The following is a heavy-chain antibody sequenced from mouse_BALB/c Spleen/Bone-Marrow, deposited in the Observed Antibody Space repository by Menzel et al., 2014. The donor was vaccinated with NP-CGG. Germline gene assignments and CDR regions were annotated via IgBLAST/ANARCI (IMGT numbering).Heavy chain of an antibody. Sequence: EVKLVESGGGLVKPGGSLKLSCAASGFTFSSYTMSWVRQTPEKRLEWVATISSGGLYTYYPDSVKGRFTISRDNAKNTLYLQMSSLKSEDTAMYYCIRDYGNYAWFAYWGQGTLVTVSA. CDR1: GFTFSSYT. D-gene: IGHD2-1*01. CDR3: IRDYGNYAWFAY. CDR2: ISSGGLYT. V-gene: IGHV5-6-4*01. J-gene: IGHJ3*01.